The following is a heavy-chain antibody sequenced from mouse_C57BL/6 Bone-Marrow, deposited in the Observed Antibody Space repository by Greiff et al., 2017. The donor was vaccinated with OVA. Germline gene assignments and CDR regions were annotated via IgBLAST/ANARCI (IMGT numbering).Heavy chain of an antibody. V-gene: IGHV14-3*01. CDR2: IDPANGNT. D-gene: IGHD2-3*01. J-gene: IGHJ3*01. CDR3: ARNMNMGWLLPFAY. CDR1: GFNIKNTY. Sequence: EVQVVESVAELVRPGASVKLSCTASGFNIKNTYMHWVKQRPEQGLEWIGRIDPANGNTKYAPKFQGKATITADTSSNTAYLQLSSLTSEDTAIYYCARNMNMGWLLPFAYWGQGTLVTVSA.